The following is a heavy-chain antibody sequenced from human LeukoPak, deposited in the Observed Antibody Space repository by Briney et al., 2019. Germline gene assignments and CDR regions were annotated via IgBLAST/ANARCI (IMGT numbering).Heavy chain of an antibody. CDR2: INSDGSST. V-gene: IGHV3-74*01. J-gene: IGHJ1*01. CDR1: GFTFSSYW. D-gene: IGHD3-3*01. CDR3: ARGSFWSGPQYFQH. Sequence: GGSLRLSCAAPGFTFSSYWMHWVRQAPGKGLVWVSRINSDGSSTSYADSVKGRFTISRDNAKNTLYLQMNSLRAEDTAVYYCARGSFWSGPQYFQHWGQGTLVTVSS.